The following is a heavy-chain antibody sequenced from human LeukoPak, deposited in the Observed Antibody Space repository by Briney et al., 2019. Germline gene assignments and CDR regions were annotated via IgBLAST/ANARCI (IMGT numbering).Heavy chain of an antibody. J-gene: IGHJ4*02. Sequence: GGSLRLSCAASGFTFSSYGMHWVRQAPGKGLEWVAVIWYDGSNKYYADSVKGRFTISRDNSKNTLYLQMNSLRAEDTAVYYCARDSPGIAAAGTLNYWGQGTLVTVSS. CDR1: GFTFSSYG. CDR2: IWYDGSNK. D-gene: IGHD6-13*01. CDR3: ARDSPGIAAAGTLNY. V-gene: IGHV3-33*01.